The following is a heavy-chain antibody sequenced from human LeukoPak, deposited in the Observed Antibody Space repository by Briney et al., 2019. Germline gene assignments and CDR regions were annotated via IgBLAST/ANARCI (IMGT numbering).Heavy chain of an antibody. Sequence: QTGGSLRLSCAASGFSFSSLAMTWVRQAPGKGLEWVSSITGGHYATYNTDSVKGRFTISRDNAKNTLYLQMNSLRADDTAIYYCTKDPNGDYIGAFDPWGQGTLVTVSS. D-gene: IGHD4-17*01. J-gene: IGHJ5*02. CDR1: GFSFSSLA. V-gene: IGHV3-23*01. CDR3: TKDPNGDYIGAFDP. CDR2: ITGGHYAT.